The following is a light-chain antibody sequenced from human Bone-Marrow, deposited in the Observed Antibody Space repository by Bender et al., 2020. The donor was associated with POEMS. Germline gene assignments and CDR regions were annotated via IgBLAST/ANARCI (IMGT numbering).Light chain of an antibody. CDR3: QSYDNSLGGWV. V-gene: IGLV2-23*01. J-gene: IGLJ3*02. CDR1: SSDVGSYNL. CDR2: DGS. Sequence: QSVLTQPASVSGSPGQSITISCTGTSSDVGSYNLFSWYQQHPGKAPKLMIYDGSKRPSGVSNRFSGSKSGNTASLTISGLQAEDEGDYYCQSYDNSLGGWVFGGGTKLTVL.